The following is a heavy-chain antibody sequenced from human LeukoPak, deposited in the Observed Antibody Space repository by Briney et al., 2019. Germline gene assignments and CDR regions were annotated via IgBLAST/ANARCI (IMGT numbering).Heavy chain of an antibody. J-gene: IGHJ4*02. D-gene: IGHD3-16*01. Sequence: KGLEWIGYIYYSGSTYYNPSLKSRVTISVDTSKNQFSLKLSSVTAADTAVYYCARDAAHMIWGQGTLVTVSS. V-gene: IGHV4-31*02. CDR2: IYYSGST. CDR3: ARDAAHMI.